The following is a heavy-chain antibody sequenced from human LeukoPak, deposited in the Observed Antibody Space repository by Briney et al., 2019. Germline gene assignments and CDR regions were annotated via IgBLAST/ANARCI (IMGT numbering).Heavy chain of an antibody. J-gene: IGHJ4*02. CDR1: GFCSTDPG. D-gene: IGHD3-22*01. CDR2: MSYDGSNK. CDR3: AKGRYYDSRAYYSLDYFDY. Sequence: PRGSLRLSSAAPGFCSTDPGTHWVPQAPGKGLEWVAVMSYDGSNKDYADSMKGHFTTSRNNSKNTLYLQMNSLRAEDTAVYYCAKGRYYDSRAYYSLDYFDYWGQGALVTVSS. V-gene: IGHV3-30*18.